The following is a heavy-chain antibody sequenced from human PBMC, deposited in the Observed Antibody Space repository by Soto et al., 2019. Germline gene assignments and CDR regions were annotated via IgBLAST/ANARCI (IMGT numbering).Heavy chain of an antibody. D-gene: IGHD2-15*01. J-gene: IGHJ4*02. Sequence: QVQLVQSGAEVKKPGASVKVSCKASGYTFTSYGISWVRQAPGQGLEWMGWISAYNGNTNYAQKLQGRVTMTTDTSTSTADMELRSLRSDDTAVYYCAIEDTQRYCSGGSCLNWGQGTLVTVSS. V-gene: IGHV1-18*01. CDR3: AIEDTQRYCSGGSCLN. CDR2: ISAYNGNT. CDR1: GYTFTSYG.